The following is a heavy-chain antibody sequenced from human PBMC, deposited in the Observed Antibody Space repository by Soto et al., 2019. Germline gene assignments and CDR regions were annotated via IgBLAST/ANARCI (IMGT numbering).Heavy chain of an antibody. CDR1: GFTFSSYS. V-gene: IGHV3-21*01. CDR3: ARTMITFGGVIVTPDFDY. D-gene: IGHD3-16*02. J-gene: IGHJ4*02. Sequence: PVGSLRLSCAASGFTFSSYSMNWVRQAPGKGLEWVSSISSSSSYIYYADSVKGRFTISRDNAKNSLYLQMNSLRAEDTAVYYCARTMITFGGVIVTPDFDYWGQGTLVTVSS. CDR2: ISSSSSYI.